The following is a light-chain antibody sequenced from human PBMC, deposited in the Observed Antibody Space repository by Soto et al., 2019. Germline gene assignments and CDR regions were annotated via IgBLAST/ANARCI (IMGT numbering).Light chain of an antibody. J-gene: IGKJ1*01. CDR3: QHYNSFSRT. CDR1: QGITNW. Sequence: DIQMTQSPSSVSASVGDRVTITCRASQGITNWLAWYQQKPGKAPKLLIYAASGLPSGVPSRFSGSGSGTDFTLTITRLQPDDFATYYCQHYNSFSRTFGQGTKVDIK. CDR2: AAS. V-gene: IGKV1-12*01.